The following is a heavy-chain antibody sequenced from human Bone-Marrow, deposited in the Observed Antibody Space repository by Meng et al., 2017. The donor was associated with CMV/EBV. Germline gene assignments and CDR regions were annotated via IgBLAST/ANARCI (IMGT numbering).Heavy chain of an antibody. J-gene: IGHJ6*02. Sequence: GSLRLSCTVSGVSISSYYWTWIRQPPGKGLEWIGSIYYSGSTYYNPSLKSRVTISVDTSKNQFSLMLSSVTAADTAVYYCARAVYKYYYCSGRWMYYYGMDVWGQGTTVTVSS. V-gene: IGHV4-39*07. CDR3: ARAVYKYYYCSGRWMYYYGMDV. CDR2: IYYSGST. D-gene: IGHD3-10*01. CDR1: GVSISSYY.